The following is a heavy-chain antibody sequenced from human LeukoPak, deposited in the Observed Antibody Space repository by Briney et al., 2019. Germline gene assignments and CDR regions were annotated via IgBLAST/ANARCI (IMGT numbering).Heavy chain of an antibody. CDR2: IIPIFGTA. CDR1: GGTFSSYA. CDR3: AREVGATIYYFDY. J-gene: IGHJ4*02. V-gene: IGHV1-69*13. D-gene: IGHD1-26*01. Sequence: SVKVSCKASGGTFSSYAISWVRQAPGQGLEWMGGIIPIFGTANYAQKFQGRVTITADESTSTAYMELRSLRSDDTAVYYCAREVGATIYYFDYWGQGTLVTVSS.